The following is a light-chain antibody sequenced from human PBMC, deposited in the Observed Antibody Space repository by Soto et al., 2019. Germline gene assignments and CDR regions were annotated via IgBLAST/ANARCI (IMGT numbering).Light chain of an antibody. CDR1: QSVTSY. V-gene: IGKV3-11*01. Sequence: EIVLTQSPATLSLSPGERATLSCRASQSVTSYLAWYQQRPGQAPRLLINDASRRATGIPDRFSGSGSGADFTLTISSLEPEDCAVYYCQQRSSWPITFGQGTRLEIK. CDR3: QQRSSWPIT. J-gene: IGKJ5*01. CDR2: DAS.